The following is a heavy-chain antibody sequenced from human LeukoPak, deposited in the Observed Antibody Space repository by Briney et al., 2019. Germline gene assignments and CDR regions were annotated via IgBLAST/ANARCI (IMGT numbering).Heavy chain of an antibody. CDR3: ARSVSPIRFDF. CDR1: GFSVSSDY. J-gene: IGHJ4*02. CDR2: IYSDGNT. V-gene: IGHV3-53*01. D-gene: IGHD2-8*01. Sequence: PGGSLRPSCAASGFSVSSDYMSWVRQAPGKGLEWVSVIYSDGNTYYADSVKGRFTISGDNSKNTLYLQMNSLRVEDTAVYYCARSVSPIRFDFWGQGTLVIVSS.